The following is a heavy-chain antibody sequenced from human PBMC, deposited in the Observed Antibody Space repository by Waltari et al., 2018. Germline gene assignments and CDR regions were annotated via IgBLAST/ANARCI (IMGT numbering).Heavy chain of an antibody. CDR1: GSTFTDYY. CDR3: ARDQWMVPSG. CDR2: ISPNSGGT. D-gene: IGHD6-19*01. J-gene: IGHJ4*02. Sequence: QVQLVQSGAEVKKPGASVKVSCKAAGSTFTDYYIHWVRQAPGQVLERMGWISPNSGGTNYAQQLQGRVPMTRDTSISTAYMELSWLRSDDTAVYYCARDQWMVPSGWGQGTLVTVSS. V-gene: IGHV1-2*02.